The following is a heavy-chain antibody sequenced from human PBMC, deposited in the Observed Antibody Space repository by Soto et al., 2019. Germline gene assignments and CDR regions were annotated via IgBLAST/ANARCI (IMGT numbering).Heavy chain of an antibody. D-gene: IGHD5-18*01. J-gene: IGHJ4*02. V-gene: IGHV4-30-4*01. CDR1: GGSVSSGYNY. Sequence: SETPSLTCTVSGGSVSSGYNYWSWIRQSPGKGLEWIGYISGSGSTGYNPSLKNRLTMSVDRSKNQFTLRLTSVTAADTAVYFCATESGSTYGYFDYWGQGTQVTVSS. CDR2: ISGSGST. CDR3: ATESGSTYGYFDY.